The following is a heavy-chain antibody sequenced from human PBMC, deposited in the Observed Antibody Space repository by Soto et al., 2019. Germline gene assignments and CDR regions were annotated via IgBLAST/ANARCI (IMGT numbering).Heavy chain of an antibody. CDR2: VYPSAEGGAT. CDR1: GFGVTTAW. J-gene: IGHJ6*02. Sequence: EVQLVDSGGGLVKPGGSLTFSCAASGFGVTTAWMNWVRQAPGKGLEGVGRVYPSAEGGATNYAAPVKGRFTISRDDSKNTVYLQMNSLMTEDTAVYYCTTGSVEGFWGQGTTVTVSS. CDR3: TTGSVEGF. D-gene: IGHD2-15*01. V-gene: IGHV3-15*07.